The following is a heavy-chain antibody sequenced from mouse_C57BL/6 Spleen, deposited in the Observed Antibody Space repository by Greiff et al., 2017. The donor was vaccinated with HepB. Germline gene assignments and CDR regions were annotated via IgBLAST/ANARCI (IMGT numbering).Heavy chain of an antibody. J-gene: IGHJ4*01. Sequence: EVQRVESGGGLVKPGGSLKLSCAASGFTFSDYGMHWVRQAPEKGLEWVAYISSGSSTIYYADTVKGRFTISRDNAKNTLFLQMTSLRSEDTAMYYCARGGGYYSNYDAMDYWGQGTSVTVAS. D-gene: IGHD2-5*01. CDR1: GFTFSDYG. CDR2: ISSGSSTI. CDR3: ARGGGYYSNYDAMDY. V-gene: IGHV5-17*01.